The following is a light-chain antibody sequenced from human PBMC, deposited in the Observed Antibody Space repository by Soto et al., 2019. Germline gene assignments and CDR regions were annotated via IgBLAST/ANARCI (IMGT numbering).Light chain of an antibody. Sequence: GYRGTIPCLASRYIRSDLSWYQQRPGQAPKVLIYAASSLQSGVPSRFSGSGSGTDFTLTISSLQPEDFATYYCLHDYNYPWQFGQGTKVEIK. V-gene: IGKV1-6*01. CDR2: AAS. CDR1: RYIRSD. J-gene: IGKJ1*01. CDR3: LHDYNYPWQ.